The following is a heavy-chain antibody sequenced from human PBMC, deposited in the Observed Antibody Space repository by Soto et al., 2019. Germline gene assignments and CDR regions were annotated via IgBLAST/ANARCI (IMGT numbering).Heavy chain of an antibody. D-gene: IGHD1-1*01. CDR3: AKDHDNRDYIEG. Sequence: EVPLLESGGGLVQPGGSLRLSCAASGFTFSSHAMTCVRQTPGEGLEWVSIVSGSGRNTYYADSGKGRFTVSRDNSKGKVYRQQNNLRAEDTAVYYCAKDHDNRDYIEGWGQGALVTVCS. CDR2: VSGSGRNT. CDR1: GFTFSSHA. J-gene: IGHJ4*02. V-gene: IGHV3-23*01.